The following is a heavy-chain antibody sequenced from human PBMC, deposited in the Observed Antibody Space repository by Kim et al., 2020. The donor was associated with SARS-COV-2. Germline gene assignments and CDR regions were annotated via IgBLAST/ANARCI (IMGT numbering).Heavy chain of an antibody. CDR1: GFIFSDYY. J-gene: IGHJ5*02. CDR2: ISNSDTTT. Sequence: GGSLRLSCAASGFIFSDYYMTWVRQAPGKGLEWLSYISNSDTTTKYADSVKGRFTISRDDAKNSLYLQMDSLRAEDTAVYYCARWGGGGIAVAGCWFDPWGQGTLVTVSS. CDR3: ARWGGGGIAVAGCWFDP. V-gene: IGHV3-11*01. D-gene: IGHD6-13*01.